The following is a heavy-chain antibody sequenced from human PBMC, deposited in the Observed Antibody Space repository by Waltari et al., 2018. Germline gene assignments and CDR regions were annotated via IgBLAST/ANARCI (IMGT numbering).Heavy chain of an antibody. CDR2: INHSGST. CDR3: ARARPGGWRRPYVDY. CDR1: GGSFSGYY. D-gene: IGHD2-21*02. V-gene: IGHV4-34*01. J-gene: IGHJ4*02. Sequence: QVQLQQWGAGLLKPSETLSLTCAVYGGSFSGYYWSWIRQPPGKGLEWIGEINHSGSTNHSPSLKSRVTISVDTAKNQCSLKLSSVTAADTAVYYCARARPGGWRRPYVDYWGQGTLVTVSS.